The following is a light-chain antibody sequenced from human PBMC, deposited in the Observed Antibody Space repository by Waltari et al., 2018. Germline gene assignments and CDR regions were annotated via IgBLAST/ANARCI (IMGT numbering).Light chain of an antibody. J-gene: IGLJ3*02. CDR2: RNN. V-gene: IGLV10-54*01. Sequence: QPGLTAQPSVSEELIEAVTLTCTGTTNNQGSVVASSLQQHQGHPPNLLSYRNNDRPSGISERVSASRSGNTAVLTITRLQAEDEADYYCSAWDRSRSAWVFGGGTKVTVL. CDR3: SAWDRSRSAWV. CDR1: TNNQGSVV.